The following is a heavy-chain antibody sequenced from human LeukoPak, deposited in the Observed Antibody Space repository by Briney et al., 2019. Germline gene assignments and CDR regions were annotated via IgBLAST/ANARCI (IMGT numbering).Heavy chain of an antibody. D-gene: IGHD3-3*01. CDR2: IIPIFGTA. CDR1: GGTFSSYA. J-gene: IGHJ4*02. CDR3: ARMGYDFWSGYSYYFDY. Sequence: GSSVKVSCKASGGTFSSYAISWVRQAPGQGLEWMGGIIPIFGTANYAQKFQGRVTITTDESTSTAYMELSSLRSEDTAVYYCARMGYDFWSGYSYYFDYWGQGTLVTVSS. V-gene: IGHV1-69*05.